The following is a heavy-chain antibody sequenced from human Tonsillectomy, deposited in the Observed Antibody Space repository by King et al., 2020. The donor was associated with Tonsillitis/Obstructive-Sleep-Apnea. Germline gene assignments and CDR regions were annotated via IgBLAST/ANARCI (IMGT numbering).Heavy chain of an antibody. Sequence: VQLVESGGGVVQPGRSLRLSCAASGFSFGNYSMHWVRQAPGKGLEWVAFSSYEGSNKYYADSVKGRFTISRDNSKNTLYLQMNSLRAEDSAVYYCAGGDCSSTSCIYYYYDMDVWGQGTTVTVSS. D-gene: IGHD2-2*01. CDR1: GFSFGNYS. J-gene: IGHJ6*02. V-gene: IGHV3-30*03. CDR2: SSYEGSNK. CDR3: AGGDCSSTSCIYYYYDMDV.